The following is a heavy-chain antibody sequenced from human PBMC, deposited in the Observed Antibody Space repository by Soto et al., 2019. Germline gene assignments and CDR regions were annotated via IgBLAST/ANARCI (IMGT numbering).Heavy chain of an antibody. Sequence: EVQLLESGGGLVQPGGSLRLSCAASEFTFSDYAMGWVRQAPGKGLETVSFISGTGGSTDYADPVEGRFTISRDNSKNTLYLQMNSLRGEDTAVYYCAGRDGHNRRKAPYYYYYYGVGVWGRGTTVTVSS. CDR3: AGRDGHNRRKAPYYYYYYGVGV. V-gene: IGHV3-23*01. J-gene: IGHJ6*02. D-gene: IGHD2-15*01. CDR2: ISGTGGST. CDR1: EFTFSDYA.